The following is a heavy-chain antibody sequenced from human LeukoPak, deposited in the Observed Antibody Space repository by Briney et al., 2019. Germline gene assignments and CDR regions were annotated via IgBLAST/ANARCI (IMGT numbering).Heavy chain of an antibody. Sequence: SETLSLTCTVSGGSISSYYWSWIRQPPGKGLEWIGYIYYSGSTNYNPSLKSRVTISVDTSKNQFSLKPSSVTAADTAVYYCARVGGTAERDYYYYGMDVWGQGTTVTVSS. J-gene: IGHJ6*02. CDR1: GGSISSYY. CDR3: ARVGGTAERDYYYYGMDV. CDR2: IYYSGST. D-gene: IGHD1-1*01. V-gene: IGHV4-59*01.